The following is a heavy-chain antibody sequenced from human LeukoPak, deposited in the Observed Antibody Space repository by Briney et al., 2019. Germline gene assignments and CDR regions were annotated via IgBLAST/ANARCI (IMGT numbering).Heavy chain of an antibody. CDR2: IAYDGSST. D-gene: IGHD1-1*01. CDR3: SKDLERHTVGYFDS. Sequence: GGSLRLSCAASGFTFSNYAIHCVRQAPGKGLEWVAVIAYDGSSTVYADSVKGRFTISRDNSENLLYLQMTSLGAEDTAIYYCSKDLERHTVGYFDSWGQGVLVTVSS. V-gene: IGHV3-30-3*02. CDR1: GFTFSNYA. J-gene: IGHJ4*02.